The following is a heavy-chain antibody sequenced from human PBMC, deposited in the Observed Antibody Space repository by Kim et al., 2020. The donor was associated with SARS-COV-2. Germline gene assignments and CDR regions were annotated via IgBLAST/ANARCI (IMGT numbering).Heavy chain of an antibody. CDR2: IIPIFGTA. J-gene: IGHJ6*02. Sequence: SVKVSCKASGCTFSSYAISWVRQAPGQGLEWMGGIIPIFGTANYAQKFQGRVTITADESTSTAYMELSSLRSEDTAVYYCASGAIHYYGSGSYYSLPTTYYYYGMDVWGQGTTVTVSS. V-gene: IGHV1-69*13. D-gene: IGHD3-10*01. CDR3: ASGAIHYYGSGSYYSLPTTYYYYGMDV. CDR1: GCTFSSYA.